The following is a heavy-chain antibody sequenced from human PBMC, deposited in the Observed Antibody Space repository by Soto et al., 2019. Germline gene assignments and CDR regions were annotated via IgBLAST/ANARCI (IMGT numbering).Heavy chain of an antibody. CDR1: GGSISSGGYY. CDR2: IYYSGST. CDR3: ARGYDSSGYSG. V-gene: IGHV4-31*03. D-gene: IGHD3-22*01. J-gene: IGHJ4*02. Sequence: KTSETLSLTCTVSGGSISSGGYYWSWIRQHPGKGLEWIGYIYYSGSTYYNPSLKSRVTISVDTSKNQFSLKLSSVTAADTAVYYCARGYDSSGYSGWGQGTLVTVSS.